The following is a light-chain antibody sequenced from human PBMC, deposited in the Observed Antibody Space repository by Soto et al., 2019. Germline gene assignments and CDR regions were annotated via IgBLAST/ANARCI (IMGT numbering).Light chain of an antibody. J-gene: IGKJ2*01. CDR2: GAS. Sequence: EIVLTQSPGTLSLAPGERATLSCRASQSVSSSYLAWYQQKPGQAPRLLIYGASSRATGIPDRFSGSWSGTDFTLTISRLEPEDFAVHYCQQYGSSPPVYTFGQGTKLEIK. V-gene: IGKV3-20*01. CDR3: QQYGSSPPVYT. CDR1: QSVSSSY.